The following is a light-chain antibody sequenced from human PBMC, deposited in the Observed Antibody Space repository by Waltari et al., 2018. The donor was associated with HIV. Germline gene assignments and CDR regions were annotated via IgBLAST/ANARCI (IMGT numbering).Light chain of an antibody. CDR2: LPS. J-gene: IGKJ4*01. CDR1: QRVLYRSNNKNH. V-gene: IGKV4-1*01. Sequence: DILMTQSPDSLAVSLGERAPINCKSSQRVLYRSNNKNHLAWYQQKPGQPPKLLIYLPSTREFRLPDRFSGSGSETDFTLTISSLQAEDVAGYYCQQYCSSPFTFGGGTRGAIK. CDR3: QQYCSSPFT.